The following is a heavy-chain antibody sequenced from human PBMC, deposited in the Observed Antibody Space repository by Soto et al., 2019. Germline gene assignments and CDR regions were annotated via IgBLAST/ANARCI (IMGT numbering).Heavy chain of an antibody. J-gene: IGHJ6*02. Sequence: ASVKVSCKASGYTFTSYGISWVRQAPGQGLEWMGWISAYNGNTNYAQKLQGRVTMTTDTSTSTAYMELRSLRSDDTAVYYCAREQYSSSWHAYYYYGMDVWSQGTTVTVSS. CDR3: AREQYSSSWHAYYYYGMDV. V-gene: IGHV1-18*01. CDR2: ISAYNGNT. CDR1: GYTFTSYG. D-gene: IGHD6-13*01.